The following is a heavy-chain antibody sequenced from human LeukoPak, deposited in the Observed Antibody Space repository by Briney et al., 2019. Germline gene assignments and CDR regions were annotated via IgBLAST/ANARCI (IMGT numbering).Heavy chain of an antibody. CDR3: ASISYYYDSSGYYVYYFDY. Sequence: SETLSLTCTVSGGSISSYYWSWIRQPPGKGLEWIGYIYYSGSTNYNPSLRSRVTISVDTSKNQVSLKLSSVTAADTAVYYCASISYYYDSSGYYVYYFDYWGQGTLVTVSS. CDR2: IYYSGST. D-gene: IGHD3-22*01. V-gene: IGHV4-59*01. J-gene: IGHJ4*02. CDR1: GGSISSYY.